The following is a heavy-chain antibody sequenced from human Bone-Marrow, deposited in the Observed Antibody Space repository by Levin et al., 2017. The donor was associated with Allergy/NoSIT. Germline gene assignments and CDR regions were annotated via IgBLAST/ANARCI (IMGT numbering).Heavy chain of an antibody. Sequence: GGSLRLSCSVSGLTSNFNMYAMHWVRQAPGKGLESVSSIRSYGSSTYYADSVKGRFTISRDNSKNTLYLQMSSLRNEDTGVYYCVKGKEYCSGGACQKYYLDSWGQGTLVSGSS. J-gene: IGHJ4*02. CDR3: VKGKEYCSGGACQKYYLDS. CDR2: IRSYGSST. D-gene: IGHD2-15*01. V-gene: IGHV3-64D*06. CDR1: GLTSNFNMYA.